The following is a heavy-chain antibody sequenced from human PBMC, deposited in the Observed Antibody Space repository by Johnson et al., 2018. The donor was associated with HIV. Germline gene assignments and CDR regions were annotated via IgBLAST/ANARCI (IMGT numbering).Heavy chain of an antibody. J-gene: IGHJ3*02. CDR1: GFTFSSYW. CDR2: IKQDGSEK. CDR3: AKGRSPRIQLRTWAFDI. V-gene: IGHV3-7*01. D-gene: IGHD5-18*01. Sequence: VQLVESGGGLVQPGGSLRLSCAAPGFTFSSYWMSWVRQAPGKGLEWVANIKQDGSEKYYVDSVKGRFTISRDNAKNSLYLQMNSLRAEDTAVYYCAKGRSPRIQLRTWAFDIWGQGTMVIVSS.